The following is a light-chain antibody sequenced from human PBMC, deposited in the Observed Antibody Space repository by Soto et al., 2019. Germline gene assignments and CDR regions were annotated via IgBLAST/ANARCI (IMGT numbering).Light chain of an antibody. V-gene: IGLV2-8*01. J-gene: IGLJ1*01. CDR3: SSYAGRETGV. CDR1: SNDIGAYNY. Sequence: QSALTQPPSASGSPGKSVTISCTGTSNDIGAYNYVSWYQQHPGKAPKLLIYEVFRRPSGVPDRFSGSRSGNTASLTVSGLQPEDEADYYCSSYAGRETGVFGTGTKVTVL. CDR2: EVF.